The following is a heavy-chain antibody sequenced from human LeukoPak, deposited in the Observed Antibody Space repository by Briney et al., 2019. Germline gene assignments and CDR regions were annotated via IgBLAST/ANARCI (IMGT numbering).Heavy chain of an antibody. CDR2: ISAGGGST. CDR3: AKGRVRGGIVDFDY. D-gene: IGHD3-10*02. Sequence: GGPLSLSCAPSGFTFSTYAMSWVRQATGKGLEGVSSISAGGGSTYYPDSVKGRFTISRDNSKNTLYLQMNSLRAEDTAVYYCAKGRVRGGIVDFDYWGQGTLVIVSS. V-gene: IGHV3-23*01. J-gene: IGHJ4*02. CDR1: GFTFSTYA.